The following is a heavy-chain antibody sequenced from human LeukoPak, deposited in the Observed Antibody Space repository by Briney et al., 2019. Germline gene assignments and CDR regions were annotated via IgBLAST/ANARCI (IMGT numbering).Heavy chain of an antibody. Sequence: SETLSLTCTISGGSVSDYYWSWIRQSPGKGLEWIGYIYYSGSTNCNPSLKSRVTISVDTSKNQFSLKLSSVTAADTAVYYCASSGDYGDFDYWGQGTLVTVSS. J-gene: IGHJ4*02. D-gene: IGHD4-17*01. CDR3: ASSGDYGDFDY. V-gene: IGHV4-59*02. CDR2: IYYSGST. CDR1: GGSVSDYY.